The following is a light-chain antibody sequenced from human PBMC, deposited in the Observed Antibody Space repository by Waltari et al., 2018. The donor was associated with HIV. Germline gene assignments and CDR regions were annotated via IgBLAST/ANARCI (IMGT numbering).Light chain of an antibody. CDR2: DID. Sequence: QSALTQPASVSGFPGQTINTSCIGIRHDSRFYQHVSWYQQHPGSVPRLIIYDIDSRPSGISDHFSGSRSGDSASLTISGLQSGDEAHYFCASNRLDSTLVFGGGTKLTIL. J-gene: IGLJ2*01. CDR1: RHDSRFYQH. V-gene: IGLV2-14*03. CDR3: ASNRLDSTLV.